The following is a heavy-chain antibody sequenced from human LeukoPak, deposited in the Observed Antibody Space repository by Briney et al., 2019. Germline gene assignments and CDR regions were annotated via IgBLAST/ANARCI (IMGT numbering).Heavy chain of an antibody. V-gene: IGHV3-11*05. J-gene: IGHJ3*02. CDR2: ISSSGAYR. CDR3: AREITVAGKEGAFDI. D-gene: IGHD6-19*01. Sequence: GGSLRLSCAASGFTFSGYYMSWIRQAPGKGLEWVSYISSSGAYRNHADSVKGRFTISRDNAKNSLYLQMNSLRAEDTAIYYCAREITVAGKEGAFDIWGPGTMLTVSS. CDR1: GFTFSGYY.